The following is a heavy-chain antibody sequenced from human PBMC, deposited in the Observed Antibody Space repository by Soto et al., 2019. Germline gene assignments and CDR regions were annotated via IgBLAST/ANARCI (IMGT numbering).Heavy chain of an antibody. J-gene: IGHJ6*02. V-gene: IGHV3-21*01. Sequence: GGSLRLSCAASGFTFSSYSMNWVRQAPGKGLEWVSSISSSSSYIYYADSVKGRFTISRDNAKNSLYLQMNSLRAKDTAVYYCARDLITMVREYGMDVWGQGTTVTVSS. D-gene: IGHD3-10*01. CDR3: ARDLITMVREYGMDV. CDR2: ISSSSSYI. CDR1: GFTFSSYS.